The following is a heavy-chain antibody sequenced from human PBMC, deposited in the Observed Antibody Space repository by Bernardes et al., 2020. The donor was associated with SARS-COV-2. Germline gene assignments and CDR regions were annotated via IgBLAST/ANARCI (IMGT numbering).Heavy chain of an antibody. V-gene: IGHV1-2*02. Sequence: ASVKVSCKASGYTFTGYYMHWVRQAPGQGLEWMGWINPNSGGTNYAQKFQGRVTMTRDTSISTAYMELSRLRSDDTAVYYCATYYYDSSDQLGDDAFDIWGQGTMVTVSS. CDR1: GYTFTGYY. CDR2: INPNSGGT. J-gene: IGHJ3*02. D-gene: IGHD3-22*01. CDR3: ATYYYDSSDQLGDDAFDI.